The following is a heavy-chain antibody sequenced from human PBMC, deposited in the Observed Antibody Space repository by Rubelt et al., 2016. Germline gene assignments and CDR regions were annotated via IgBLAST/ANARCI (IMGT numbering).Heavy chain of an antibody. Sequence: EVQLVESGGGLVQPGGSLRLSCAASGFAFSAYAMTWVRQAPGKGLEWVSAISGSGGSTYYADSVKGRFTISRDNSKNTLYLQVNSLRAEDTAVYYCAKGTGTYLPKYYFDYWGQGTLVTVSS. D-gene: IGHD3/OR15-3a*01. CDR2: ISGSGGST. V-gene: IGHV3-23*04. CDR3: AKGTGTYLPKYYFDY. CDR1: GFAFSAYA. J-gene: IGHJ4*02.